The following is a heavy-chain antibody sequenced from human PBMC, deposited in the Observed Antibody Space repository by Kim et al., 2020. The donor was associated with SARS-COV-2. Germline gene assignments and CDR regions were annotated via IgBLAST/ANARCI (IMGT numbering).Heavy chain of an antibody. D-gene: IGHD3-3*01. CDR2: KN. CDR3: AKSFLRSFDY. Sequence: KNYKADSWKGRFHISRDQYKNTLNLQMNSLRACDTAVYYCAKSFLRSFDYWGQGTLVTVSS. J-gene: IGHJ4*02. V-gene: IGHV3-30*02.